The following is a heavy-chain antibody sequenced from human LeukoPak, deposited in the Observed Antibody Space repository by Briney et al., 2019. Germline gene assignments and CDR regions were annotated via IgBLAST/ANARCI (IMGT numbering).Heavy chain of an antibody. V-gene: IGHV3-23*01. D-gene: IGHD6-19*01. J-gene: IGHJ5*02. CDR2: ISGSGGST. CDR1: GFTFSSYA. CDR3: AKGSGSGWYGWFAP. Sequence: PGGSLRLSCAASGFTFSSYAMSWVRQAPGKGLEWVSAISGSGGSTYYADSVKGRFTISRDNSKNTLYLQMNSLRAADTAVYYCAKGSGSGWYGWFAPWGQGTLVTVSS.